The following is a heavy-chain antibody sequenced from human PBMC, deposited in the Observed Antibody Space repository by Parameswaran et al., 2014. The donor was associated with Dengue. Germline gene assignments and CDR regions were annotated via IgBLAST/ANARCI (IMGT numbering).Heavy chain of an antibody. J-gene: IGHJ5*02. Sequence: RWIRQPPGKRLEWIGYIYYSGSTNYNPSLKSRVTISVDTSKNQFSLKLSSVTAADTAVYYCASHVSEQVVAATSGFDPWGQGTLVTVSS. V-gene: IGHV4-59*08. D-gene: IGHD2-15*01. CDR2: IYYSGST. CDR3: ASHVSEQVVAATSGFDP.